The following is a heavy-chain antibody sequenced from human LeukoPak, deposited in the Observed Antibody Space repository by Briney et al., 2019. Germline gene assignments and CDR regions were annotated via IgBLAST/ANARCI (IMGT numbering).Heavy chain of an antibody. D-gene: IGHD3-3*01. V-gene: IGHV1-18*01. J-gene: IGHJ4*02. CDR2: ISAYNGNT. CDR3: ALDNYDFWSGYRIDY. CDR1: GYTFTSYG. Sequence: ASVKVSCKASGYTFTSYGISWVRQAPGQGLEWMGWISAYNGNTNYAQKFQGRVTITADESTSTAYMELSSLRSEDTAVYYCALDNYDFWSGYRIDYWGQGTLVTVSS.